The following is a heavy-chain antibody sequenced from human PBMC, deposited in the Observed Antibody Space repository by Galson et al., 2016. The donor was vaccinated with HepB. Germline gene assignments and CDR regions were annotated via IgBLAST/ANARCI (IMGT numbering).Heavy chain of an antibody. J-gene: IGHJ4*02. CDR1: GFTFRTYV. CDR3: ARGDPWYSSGWGPDY. D-gene: IGHD6-19*01. Sequence: SLRLSCAASGFTFRTYVMHWVRQAPGKGLEWVAGIGHDANKESFMESAKGRFTVPRDNSKTTLDLQINTLGVEDTAVYYCARGDPWYSSGWGPDYWGQGTLVSVSS. CDR2: IGHDANKE. V-gene: IGHV3-33*01.